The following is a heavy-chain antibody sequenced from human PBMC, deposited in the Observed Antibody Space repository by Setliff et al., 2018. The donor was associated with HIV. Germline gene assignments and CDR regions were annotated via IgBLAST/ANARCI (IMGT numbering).Heavy chain of an antibody. Sequence: ASVKVSCKPSGYTFTTYGLSWVRQAPGQGLEWMGWIIPILGIANYAQKFQGRVTITADESTSTAYMELSSLRSEDTAVYYCARTKTDAFDIWGQGTMVTVSS. CDR3: ARTKTDAFDI. CDR2: IIPILGIA. J-gene: IGHJ3*02. CDR1: GYTFTTYG. V-gene: IGHV1-69*10.